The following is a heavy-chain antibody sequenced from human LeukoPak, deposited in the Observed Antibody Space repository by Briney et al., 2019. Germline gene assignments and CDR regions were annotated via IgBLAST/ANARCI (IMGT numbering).Heavy chain of an antibody. CDR2: IKISGGST. CDR3: AKGGKWDVTPFDY. D-gene: IGHD1-26*01. J-gene: IGHJ4*02. Sequence: PGGSLRLSCAASGFIFNNYAMSWVRQAPGKGLEWVSSIKISGGSTYYADSVMGRFTVSRDNSKNTLYLQMNSLRAEDTAVYYCAKGGKWDVTPFDYWGQGTLVTVSS. V-gene: IGHV3-23*01. CDR1: GFIFNNYA.